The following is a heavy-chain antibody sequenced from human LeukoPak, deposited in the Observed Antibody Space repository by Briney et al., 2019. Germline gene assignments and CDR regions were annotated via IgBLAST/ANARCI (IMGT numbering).Heavy chain of an antibody. CDR3: AGDLLWFGEGA. CDR2: IKQDGSEK. CDR1: GFTFSSYG. Sequence: GGSLRLSCAASGFTFSSYGMSWVRQAPGKGLEWVANIKQDGSEKYYVDSVKGRFTISRDNAKNSLYLQMNSLRAEDTAVYYCAGDLLWFGEGAWGQGTLVTVSS. V-gene: IGHV3-7*01. D-gene: IGHD3-10*01. J-gene: IGHJ5*02.